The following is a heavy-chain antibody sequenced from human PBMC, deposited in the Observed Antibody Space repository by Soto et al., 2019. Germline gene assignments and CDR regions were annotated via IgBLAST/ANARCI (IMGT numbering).Heavy chain of an antibody. D-gene: IGHD3-3*01. J-gene: IGHJ6*02. CDR3: ARGSGDTRGGVVILMRDSGMDL. V-gene: IGHV3-21*01. Sequence: WFHGLSCAASGFTFSSYSMNWVRQAPGKGLEWVSSISSSSSYIYYADSVKGRFTISRDNAKNSLYLQMNSLRAEDTAVYYCARGSGDTRGGVVILMRDSGMDLWGQGTTVTVAS. CDR2: ISSSSSYI. CDR1: GFTFSSYS.